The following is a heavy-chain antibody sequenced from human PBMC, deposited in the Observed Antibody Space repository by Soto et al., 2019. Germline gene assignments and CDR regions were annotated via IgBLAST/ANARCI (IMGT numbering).Heavy chain of an antibody. CDR3: ARRRSTPTFFDV. D-gene: IGHD1-26*01. CDR1: GGSISSGGYY. CDR2: IYYSGST. V-gene: IGHV4-31*03. J-gene: IGHJ3*01. Sequence: QVQLQESGPGLVKPSQTLSLTCTVSGGSISSGGYYWSWIRQHPGKGLEWIGYIYYSGSTYYNPSLKSRLTISVDTSENQFSLNLTSVTAADSAVYYCARRRSTPTFFDVWGQGTMVTVSS.